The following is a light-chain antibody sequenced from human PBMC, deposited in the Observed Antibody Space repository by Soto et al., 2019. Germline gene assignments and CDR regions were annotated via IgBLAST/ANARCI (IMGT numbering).Light chain of an antibody. V-gene: IGLV1-40*01. CDR1: SSNIGAGYG. CDR2: GNT. Sequence: QSVLTQPPSVSGAPGQRVIISCTGSSSNIGAGYGVHWYQQLPGRVPKLLIYGNTNRPSGVPDRFSGSKSDTSGSLAITGLEAEDEADYYCQSYDSSLSGYVFGTGTKVTV. J-gene: IGLJ1*01. CDR3: QSYDSSLSGYV.